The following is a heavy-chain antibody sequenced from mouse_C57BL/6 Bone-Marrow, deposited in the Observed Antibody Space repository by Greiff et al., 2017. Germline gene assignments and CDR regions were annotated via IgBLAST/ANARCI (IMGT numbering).Heavy chain of an antibody. CDR3: AREYYGPFDY. V-gene: IGHV1-19*01. CDR1: GYTFTGYY. D-gene: IGHD1-1*01. CDR2: INPYNGGT. J-gene: IGHJ2*01. Sequence: VQLQQSGPVLVKPGASVKMSCKASGYTFTGYYMNWVKQSHGKSLEWIGVINPYNGGTSYNQKFKGKATLTVDKSSSTAYMELNSLTSEDSAVYYCAREYYGPFDYWGQGTTLTVSS.